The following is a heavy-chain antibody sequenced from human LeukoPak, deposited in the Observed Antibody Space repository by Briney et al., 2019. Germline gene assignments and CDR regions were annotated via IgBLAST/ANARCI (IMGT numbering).Heavy chain of an antibody. Sequence: ASVKVSCKVSVYTLTDLSMHWVRQAPGKGPEWSGGFDPEDGKTVYAQKFQVRVTMTEDPSTDTAYMELSSLRSEDTAVYYCAKPKSSYYDGSGYYYDYWGQGTLVTVSS. CDR3: AKPKSSYYDGSGYYYDY. CDR1: VYTLTDLS. CDR2: FDPEDGKT. J-gene: IGHJ4*02. D-gene: IGHD3-22*01. V-gene: IGHV1-24*01.